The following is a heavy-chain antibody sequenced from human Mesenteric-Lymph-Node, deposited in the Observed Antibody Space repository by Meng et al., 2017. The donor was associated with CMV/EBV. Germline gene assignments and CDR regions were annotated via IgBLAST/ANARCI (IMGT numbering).Heavy chain of an antibody. CDR3: ATATGGAGSYVDY. Sequence: KTSGYMFTYYDMNWLRQAPGQGPEWLGWVSAYSGKATYAQKIQDRVTLTSDRSTNTAYMELRSLTSDDTAMYYCATATGGAGSYVDYWGQGTLVTVSS. V-gene: IGHV1-18*01. CDR1: GYMFTYYD. CDR2: VSAYSGKA. J-gene: IGHJ4*02. D-gene: IGHD3-10*01.